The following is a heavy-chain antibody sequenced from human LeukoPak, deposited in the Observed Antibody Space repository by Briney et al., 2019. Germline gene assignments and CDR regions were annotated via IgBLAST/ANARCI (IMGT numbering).Heavy chain of an antibody. J-gene: IGHJ3*02. CDR3: ARELRYFDWLLPDPNAFDI. CDR2: ISAYNGNT. D-gene: IGHD3-9*01. CDR1: GYTFTSYG. V-gene: IGHV1-18*01. Sequence: ASVKVSCKASGYTFTSYGISWVRQAPGQGLEWMGWISAYNGNTNYAQTLQGRVTMTTDTSTSTAYMELRSLRSDDTAVYYCARELRYFDWLLPDPNAFDIWGQGTMVTVSS.